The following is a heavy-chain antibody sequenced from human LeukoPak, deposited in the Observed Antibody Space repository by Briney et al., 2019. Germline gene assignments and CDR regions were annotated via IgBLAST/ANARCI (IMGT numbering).Heavy chain of an antibody. J-gene: IGHJ4*02. CDR1: GYTFTDYY. V-gene: IGHV1-2*02. Sequence: ASVKVSCKASGYTFTDYYMHWVRQAPGQGLEWMGWINPNSGGTNYAQKFQGRVTMTRDTSISTAYMELSRLRSDDTAVYYCARGLDYGDYSLNYWGQGTLVTVSS. CDR3: ARGLDYGDYSLNY. CDR2: INPNSGGT. D-gene: IGHD4-17*01.